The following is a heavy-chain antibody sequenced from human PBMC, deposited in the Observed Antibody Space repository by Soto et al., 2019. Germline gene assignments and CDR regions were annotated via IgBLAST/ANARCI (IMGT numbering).Heavy chain of an antibody. CDR1: GDTFISSG. V-gene: IGHV1-18*01. CDR2: ISGYKGDT. Sequence: VQSGAEVKKPGASVKVSCKASGDTFISSGISWVRQAPGQGLEWMGWISGYKGDTNYAQKFQGRVTLTTDTPTSTDYMQLRSLTPGETVNYYYASIEYQSGGNCYSAFDIWGQRTLVTVSS. J-gene: IGHJ3*02. CDR3: ASIEYQSGGNCYSAFDI. D-gene: IGHD2-15*01.